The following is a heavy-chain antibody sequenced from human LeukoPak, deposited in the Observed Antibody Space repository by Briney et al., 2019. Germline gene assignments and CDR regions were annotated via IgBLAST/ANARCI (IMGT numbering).Heavy chain of an antibody. CDR2: VSSGSSTI. Sequence: PGGSLRLSCAASGFTFSDYYMSWIRQAPGKALEWVSYVSSGSSTIYYADSVRGRFTVSRDNAKNSLYLQMNSLRAEDTAVYYCAREDSSGWYWYYYYMDVWGKGTTVTVSS. D-gene: IGHD6-19*01. CDR3: AREDSSGWYWYYYYMDV. V-gene: IGHV3-11*04. J-gene: IGHJ6*03. CDR1: GFTFSDYY.